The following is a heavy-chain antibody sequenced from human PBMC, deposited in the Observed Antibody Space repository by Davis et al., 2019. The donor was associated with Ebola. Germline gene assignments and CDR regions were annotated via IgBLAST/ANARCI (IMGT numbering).Heavy chain of an antibody. D-gene: IGHD4-17*01. V-gene: IGHV4-39*07. J-gene: IGHJ6*02. CDR2: IYYSGST. CDR1: GGSISSSSYY. CDR3: ARGRTTVTTFKNYYYGMDV. Sequence: SETLSLTCTVSGGSISSSSYYWGWIRQPPGKGLEWIGSIYYSGSTYYNPSLKSRVTISVDTSKNQFSLKLSSVTAADTAVYYCARGRTTVTTFKNYYYGMDVWGQGTTVTVSS.